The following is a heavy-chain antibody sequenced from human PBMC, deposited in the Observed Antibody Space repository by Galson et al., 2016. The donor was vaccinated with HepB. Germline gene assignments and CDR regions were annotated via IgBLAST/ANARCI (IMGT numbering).Heavy chain of an antibody. D-gene: IGHD6-13*01. CDR2: INPRGGST. V-gene: IGHV1-46*01. CDR3: ARRTAAPGIWQNYFDY. Sequence: SVKVSCKASGYTFTDYYLHWVRQAPGQGLEWMGIINPRGGSTIYAQKFQGRVTMTRDTSTSTVYMELSSLRSEDTAVYYCARRTAAPGIWQNYFDYWGLGTLVTVSS. J-gene: IGHJ4*02. CDR1: GYTFTDYY.